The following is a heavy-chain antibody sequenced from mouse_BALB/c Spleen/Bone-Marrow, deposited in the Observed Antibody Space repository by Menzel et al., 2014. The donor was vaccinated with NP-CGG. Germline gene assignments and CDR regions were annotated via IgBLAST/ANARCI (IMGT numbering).Heavy chain of an antibody. Sequence: EVKLEESGGGLVQPGGSLKLSCAASGFDFSRYWMSWVRQAPGKGLEWIGEINPDSSTTNYTPSLKDKFIISRDNAKNTLYLQMSKVRSEDTALYYCARPDYGSAMDYWGQGTSVTVSS. CDR1: GFDFSRYW. J-gene: IGHJ4*01. D-gene: IGHD1-1*01. CDR2: INPDSSTT. V-gene: IGHV4-1*02. CDR3: ARPDYGSAMDY.